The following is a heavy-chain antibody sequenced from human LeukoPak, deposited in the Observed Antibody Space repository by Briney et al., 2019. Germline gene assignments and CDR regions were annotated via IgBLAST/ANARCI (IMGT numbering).Heavy chain of an antibody. CDR3: ARSTIFRSNYYYYGMDV. CDR1: GFTFSSYA. CDR2: ISGSGGST. V-gene: IGHV3-23*01. J-gene: IGHJ6*02. Sequence: GGSLRLSRAASGFTFSSYAMSWVRQAPGKGREWASAISGSGGSTHYADSVKGRFTISRDNSKNTLYLQMNSLRAEDTAVYYCARSTIFRSNYYYYGMDVWRQGTTVTVSS.